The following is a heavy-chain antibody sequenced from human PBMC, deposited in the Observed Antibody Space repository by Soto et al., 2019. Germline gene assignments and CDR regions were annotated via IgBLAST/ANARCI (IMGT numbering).Heavy chain of an antibody. J-gene: IGHJ4*02. CDR1: GFSLSTSGVG. D-gene: IGHD2-15*01. CDR2: IYWDDDK. Sequence: QITLKESVRTLLKPTQTLTLTCTFSGFSLSTSGVGVGGSRQPPGKALEWLALIYWDDDKRYSPSLKSRLTIHNDTSKNPVVLTMTNMDPVDTATYYCAHRRSYCSGGSCYSGFDYWGQGTLVTVSS. V-gene: IGHV2-5*02. CDR3: AHRRSYCSGGSCYSGFDY.